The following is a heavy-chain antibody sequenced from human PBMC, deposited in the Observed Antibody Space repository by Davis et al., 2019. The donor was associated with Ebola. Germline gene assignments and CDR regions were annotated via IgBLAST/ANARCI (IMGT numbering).Heavy chain of an antibody. V-gene: IGHV3-30*02. CDR1: GFTVRNYH. Sequence: PGGSLRLSCAASGFTVRNYHISWVRQAPGKGLEWVAVIWYDGSNKYYADSVKGRFTISRDNSKNTLYLQMNSLRAEETAVYYCAKVTGSFDYWGQGTLVTVSS. CDR2: IWYDGSNK. CDR3: AKVTGSFDY. J-gene: IGHJ4*02. D-gene: IGHD1-1*01.